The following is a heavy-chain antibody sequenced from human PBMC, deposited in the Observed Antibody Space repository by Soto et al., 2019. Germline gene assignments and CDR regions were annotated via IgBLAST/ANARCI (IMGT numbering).Heavy chain of an antibody. Sequence: QSGGSLRLSCAASGFTFSSYAMHWVRQAPGKGLEWVAVISYDGSNKYYADSVKGRFTISRDNSKNTLYLQMNSLRAEDTAVYYCARDGTDSSSSDGAWGYYYYYGMDVWGQGTTVTVSS. CDR1: GFTFSSYA. CDR2: ISYDGSNK. J-gene: IGHJ6*02. V-gene: IGHV3-30-3*01. D-gene: IGHD6-6*01. CDR3: ARDGTDSSSSDGAWGYYYYYGMDV.